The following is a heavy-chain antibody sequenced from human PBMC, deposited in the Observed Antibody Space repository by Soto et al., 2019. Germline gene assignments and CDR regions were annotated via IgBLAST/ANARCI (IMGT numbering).Heavy chain of an antibody. Sequence: ASETLSLTCTVSGGSISSYYWSWIRQPPGKGLEWIGYIYYSGSTNYNPSLKSRVTISVDTSKNQFSLKLSSVTAADTAVYYCARSQSTYYYGVEQYYFDYWGQGTLVTVSS. CDR1: GGSISSYY. CDR3: ARSQSTYYYGVEQYYFDY. D-gene: IGHD3-10*01. V-gene: IGHV4-59*01. J-gene: IGHJ4*02. CDR2: IYYSGST.